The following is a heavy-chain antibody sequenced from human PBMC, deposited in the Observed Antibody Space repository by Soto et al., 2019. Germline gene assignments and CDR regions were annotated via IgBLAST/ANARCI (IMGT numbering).Heavy chain of an antibody. J-gene: IGHJ4*02. Sequence: ASVKVSCKASGYTFTGHYMHWVRQAPGQGLEWMGWINPNSGGTNYAQKFQGWVTMTRDTSISTAYMELSRLRSDDTAVYYCARGAVENIAAAGNDYWGQGTLVTSPQ. CDR2: INPNSGGT. CDR3: ARGAVENIAAAGNDY. D-gene: IGHD6-13*01. V-gene: IGHV1-2*04. CDR1: GYTFTGHY.